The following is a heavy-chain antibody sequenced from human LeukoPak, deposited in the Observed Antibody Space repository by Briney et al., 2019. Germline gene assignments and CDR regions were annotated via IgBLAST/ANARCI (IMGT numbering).Heavy chain of an antibody. CDR1: GGSFSGYY. J-gene: IGHJ5*02. D-gene: IGHD2-8*01. V-gene: IGHV4-34*01. CDR2: INHSGST. CDR3: ARGLWQPNAS. Sequence: KSSETLSLTCAVYGGSFSGYYWSWIRQPPGKGLEWIGEINHSGSTNYNPSLKSRVTISVDTSKNQFSLKLSSVTAADTAVYYCARGLWQPNASWGQGTLVTVSS.